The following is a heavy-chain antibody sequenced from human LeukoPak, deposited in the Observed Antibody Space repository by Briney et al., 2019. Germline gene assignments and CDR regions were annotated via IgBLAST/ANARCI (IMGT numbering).Heavy chain of an antibody. Sequence: GGSLRPSCAASGFTFSSYSMNWVRQAPGKGLEWVSSISSSSSYIYYADSVKGRFTISRDNAKNSLYLQMNSLRAEDTAVYYCEAVAGTGYFDYWGQGTLVTVSS. CDR2: ISSSSSYI. D-gene: IGHD6-19*01. CDR1: GFTFSSYS. J-gene: IGHJ4*02. CDR3: EAVAGTGYFDY. V-gene: IGHV3-21*01.